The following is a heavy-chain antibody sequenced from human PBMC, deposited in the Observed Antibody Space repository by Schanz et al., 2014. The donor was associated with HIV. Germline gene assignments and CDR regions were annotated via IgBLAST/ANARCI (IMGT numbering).Heavy chain of an antibody. V-gene: IGHV4-34*01. CDR3: ARGPWAGSGSYPLDY. Sequence: QVQLHQWGAGLLKPSETLSLTCAVYGGPFSAYYWSWIRQPPGKGLEWIGEINHRGITNYNPSLESRVPISMDTSKNQFSLKLNSATAADTATYYCARGPWAGSGSYPLDYWGQGTLVTVSS. J-gene: IGHJ4*02. CDR1: GGPFSAYY. D-gene: IGHD3-10*01. CDR2: INHRGIT.